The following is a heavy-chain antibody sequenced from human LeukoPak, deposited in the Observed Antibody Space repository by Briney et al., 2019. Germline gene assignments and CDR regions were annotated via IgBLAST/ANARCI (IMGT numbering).Heavy chain of an antibody. CDR1: GFTFSSYW. CDR3: ARSDYFDY. J-gene: IGHJ4*02. CDR2: IRGDGTIT. Sequence: PGGSLRLSCAASGFTFSSYWVHWVRQAPGKGLVWVSRIRGDGTITSYADSVKGRFTVSRDNAKTTLFLQMDSLRDEDTAVYYCARSDYFDYWGQGTPVTVSS. V-gene: IGHV3-74*01.